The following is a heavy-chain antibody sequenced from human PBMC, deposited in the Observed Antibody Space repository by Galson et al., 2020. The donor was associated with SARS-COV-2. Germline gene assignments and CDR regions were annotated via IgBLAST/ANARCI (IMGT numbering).Heavy chain of an antibody. D-gene: IGHD2-15*01. CDR2: MNPNSGET. CDR3: ARDADCSGENCYEYFPY. Sequence: ASVKVPCKASGYTFTAFYLHWVRQAPGQGLEWMGWMNPNSGETRYSQKFQDSVSMSRDTAVSTAYMELTSLKEHATAVYYCARDADCSGENCYEYFPYWGQGTLVTVSS. V-gene: IGHV1-2*02. CDR1: GYTFTAFY. J-gene: IGHJ1*01.